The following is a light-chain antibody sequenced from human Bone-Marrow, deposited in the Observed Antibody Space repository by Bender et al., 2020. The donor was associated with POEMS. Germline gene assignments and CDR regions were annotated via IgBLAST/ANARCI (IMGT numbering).Light chain of an antibody. CDR2: DVS. CDR1: RSDIGDYDC. Sequence: QSALTQPASMSGSPGQSITISCTGSRSDIGDYDCVSWFQQHPGKAPKLLIFDVSNRPSGISSRFSGSKSGRTASLTISGLQAEDEADYYCCSYTRSNTEVFGTGTKVTVL. CDR3: CSYTRSNTEV. V-gene: IGLV2-14*03. J-gene: IGLJ1*01.